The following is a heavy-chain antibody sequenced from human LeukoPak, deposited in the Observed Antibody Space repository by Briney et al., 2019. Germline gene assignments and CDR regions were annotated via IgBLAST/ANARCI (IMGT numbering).Heavy chain of an antibody. J-gene: IGHJ6*02. CDR3: TRVPAYYDYGMDV. Sequence: GGSLRLSCAASGFTFSNAWMSWVRQAPGKGLEWVGRIKSKSDYGTTDYSAPVKGRFTSSRDDSKNTLYLQMSSLKTEDTAMYYCTRVPAYYDYGMDVWGQGTTVTVSS. CDR1: GFTFSNAW. CDR2: IKSKSDYGTT. V-gene: IGHV3-15*01.